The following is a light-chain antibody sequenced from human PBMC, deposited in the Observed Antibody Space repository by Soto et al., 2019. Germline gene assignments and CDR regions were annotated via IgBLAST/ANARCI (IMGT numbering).Light chain of an antibody. V-gene: IGKV1-5*03. J-gene: IGKJ1*01. CDR1: QSIRNW. CDR3: QQYNSHSET. CDR2: QAS. Sequence: DIQMTQSPFTLSASVVDRVTITCRASQSIRNWLAWYQQKPGKAPKLLIHQASTLQSGVPSRFSGSGSGTEFTLNISSLQPDDFATYYCQQYNSHSETFGQGTKVDI.